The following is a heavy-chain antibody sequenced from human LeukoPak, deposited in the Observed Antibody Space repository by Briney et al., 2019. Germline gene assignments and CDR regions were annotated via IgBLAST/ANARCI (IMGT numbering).Heavy chain of an antibody. CDR2: ISGSGGST. D-gene: IGHD2-2*01. V-gene: IGHV3-23*01. J-gene: IGHJ4*02. CDR3: AKDRVVVPAVLGASDY. CDR1: GFTFSSYA. Sequence: GGSLRLSCAASGFTFSSYAMSWVRQAPGKGLEWVSAISGSGGSTYYADSVKGRFTISRDNSKNTLYLQMNSLRAGDTAVYYCAKDRVVVPAVLGASDYWGQGTMVTVSS.